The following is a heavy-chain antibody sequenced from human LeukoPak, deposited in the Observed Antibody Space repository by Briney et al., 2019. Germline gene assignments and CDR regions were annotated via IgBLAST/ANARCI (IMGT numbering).Heavy chain of an antibody. J-gene: IGHJ4*02. CDR1: GFTFSIYA. CDR2: ISYDGSNK. D-gene: IGHD6-13*01. V-gene: IGHV3-30*04. Sequence: GRSLRLSCAASGFTFSIYAMHWVRQAPGKGLEWVAVISYDGSNKYYADSVKGRFTISRDNSKNTLYLQMNSLRAEDTAVYYCARGPGYSSSWYFDYWGQGTLVTVSS. CDR3: ARGPGYSSSWYFDY.